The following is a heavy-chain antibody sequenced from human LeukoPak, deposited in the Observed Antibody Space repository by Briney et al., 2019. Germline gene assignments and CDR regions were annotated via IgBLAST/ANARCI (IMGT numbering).Heavy chain of an antibody. Sequence: GGSLRLSCAASGFTFDSYAMSWVRQAPGKGLEWVSAISGSGGSTYYADSVKGRFTISRDNSKNTLYLQMNSLRAEDTAVYYCAHRYCGRDAGISSTNCPSYFDYWGQGTLVTVSS. V-gene: IGHV3-23*01. J-gene: IGHJ4*02. CDR1: GFTFDSYA. CDR2: ISGSGGST. D-gene: IGHD2-2*01. CDR3: AHRYCGRDAGISSTNCPSYFDY.